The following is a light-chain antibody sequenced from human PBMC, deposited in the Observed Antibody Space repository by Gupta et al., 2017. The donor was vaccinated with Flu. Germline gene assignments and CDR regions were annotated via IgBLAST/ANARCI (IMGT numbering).Light chain of an antibody. CDR3: QQSFSTPYT. CDR1: ETIRNY. Sequence: GDRVISTCRASETIRNYVNWYQQKPGKAPQLLIYSASSVQRGVPSRFSGGGSGTDFTLIINSLQPEDFATYSCQQSFSTPYTFGQGTRL. CDR2: SAS. V-gene: IGKV1-39*01. J-gene: IGKJ2*01.